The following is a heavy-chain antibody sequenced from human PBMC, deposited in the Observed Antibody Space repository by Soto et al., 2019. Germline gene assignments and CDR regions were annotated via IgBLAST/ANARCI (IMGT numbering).Heavy chain of an antibody. Sequence: SETLSLTCTVSGGSISGYYWTWIRQPAGNGLEWIGRIYSSGTTKYNPSLKSRVTMSLDTSKNQFSLSLSSVTATDTAVYYCARGQRFSDWFDPWGPGTLVTVSS. CDR2: IYSSGTT. CDR3: ARGQRFSDWFDP. J-gene: IGHJ5*02. V-gene: IGHV4-4*07. D-gene: IGHD3-3*01. CDR1: GGSISGYY.